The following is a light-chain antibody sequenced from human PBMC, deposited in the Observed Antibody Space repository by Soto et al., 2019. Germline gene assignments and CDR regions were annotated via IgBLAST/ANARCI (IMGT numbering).Light chain of an antibody. V-gene: IGKV3-20*01. CDR3: QQYGSSPPLS. CDR1: QSVSSNY. J-gene: IGKJ4*01. Sequence: EIVLTQSPGTLSLSPGERATLSCRASQSVSSNYLAWYQHKPGQAPRLLIYGASSRTTGIPDRFSGSGSGTDFTLTISRLEPEDLAVYYCQQYGSSPPLSFGGGTKVEIK. CDR2: GAS.